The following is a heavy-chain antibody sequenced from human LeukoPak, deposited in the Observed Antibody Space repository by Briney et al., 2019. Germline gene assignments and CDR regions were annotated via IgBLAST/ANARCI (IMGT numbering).Heavy chain of an antibody. Sequence: SETLSLTCTVSGGSISSGSYYWSWIRQPAGKGLEWIGRIYTSGSANYNPSLKSRVTISVDTSKNQFSLKLSSVTAADTAVYYCARDLGYGNWFDPWGQGTLVTVSS. D-gene: IGHD5-12*01. CDR1: GGSISSGSYY. V-gene: IGHV4-61*02. CDR2: IYTSGSA. CDR3: ARDLGYGNWFDP. J-gene: IGHJ5*02.